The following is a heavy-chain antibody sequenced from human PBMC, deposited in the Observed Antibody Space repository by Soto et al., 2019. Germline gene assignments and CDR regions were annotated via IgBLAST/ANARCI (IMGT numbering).Heavy chain of an antibody. J-gene: IGHJ1*01. D-gene: IGHD3-22*01. CDR2: IRSKAYGGTT. Sequence: GSLRLSCTASGFTFFDYAIIFFRHSPFKWLEWVVFIRSKAYGGTTEYAASVKGRFTISRDDSKSIAYLQMNSLKTEDTAVYYCTTPYDSSGYGVFQHWGQGTLVTVSS. CDR1: GFTFFDYA. V-gene: IGHV3-49*03. CDR3: TTPYDSSGYGVFQH.